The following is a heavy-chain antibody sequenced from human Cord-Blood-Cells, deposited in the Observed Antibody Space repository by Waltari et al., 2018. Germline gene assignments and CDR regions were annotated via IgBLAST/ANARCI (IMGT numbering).Heavy chain of an antibody. Sequence: QVQLVQSGAEVKKPGASVKVSCKASGYTFTGYYMHWVRQAPGQGLEWMGWFNPNIGGANHAQKFQGRVTMTRDTSISTAYMELSRLRSDDTAVYYCARAPRPDYGDYVDYWGQGTLVTVSS. D-gene: IGHD4-17*01. V-gene: IGHV1-2*02. CDR1: GYTFTGYY. CDR2: FNPNIGGA. J-gene: IGHJ4*02. CDR3: ARAPRPDYGDYVDY.